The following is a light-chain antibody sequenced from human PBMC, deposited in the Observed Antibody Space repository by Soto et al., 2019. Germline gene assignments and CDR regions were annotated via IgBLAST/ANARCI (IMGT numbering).Light chain of an antibody. V-gene: IGKV1-5*01. J-gene: IGKJ1*01. CDR2: DAS. Sequence: DIQMTQSPSTLSASVGDRVTITYRASQSISSWLAWYQQKPGKAPKLLIYDASSLESGVPSRFSGSGSGTEFTLTISSLQPDDFATYYCQQSHSIPWTFGQGTKADIK. CDR1: QSISSW. CDR3: QQSHSIPWT.